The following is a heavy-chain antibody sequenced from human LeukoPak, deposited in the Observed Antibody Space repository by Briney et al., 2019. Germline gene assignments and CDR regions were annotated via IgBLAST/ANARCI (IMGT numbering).Heavy chain of an antibody. D-gene: IGHD3-10*01. Sequence: GGSLRLSCAASGFTFSSYGMSWVRQAPGKGLEWVSVISGSGDRTYYADSVKGRFTISRDNSKNTLYLQMNSLRAEDTAVYYCARDLIYASGDYWGQGTLVTVSS. J-gene: IGHJ4*02. V-gene: IGHV3-23*01. CDR3: ARDLIYASGDY. CDR2: ISGSGDRT. CDR1: GFTFSSYG.